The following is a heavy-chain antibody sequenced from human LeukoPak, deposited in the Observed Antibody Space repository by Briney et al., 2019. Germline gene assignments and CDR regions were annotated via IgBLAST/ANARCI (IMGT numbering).Heavy chain of an antibody. CDR2: IIPILGIA. Sequence: ASVKVSCKASGGTFSSYAISWVRQAPGQGLEWMGRIIPILGIASYAQKFQGRVTITADKSTSTAYMELSSLRSEDTAVYYCARCFGVVMWGMDVWGQGTTVTVSS. CDR1: GGTFSSYA. D-gene: IGHD3-3*01. V-gene: IGHV1-69*04. CDR3: ARCFGVVMWGMDV. J-gene: IGHJ6*02.